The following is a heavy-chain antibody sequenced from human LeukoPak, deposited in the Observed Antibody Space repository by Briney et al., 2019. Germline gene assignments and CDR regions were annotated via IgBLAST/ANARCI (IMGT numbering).Heavy chain of an antibody. CDR3: ARDFPSTQSYSSSWSWDY. D-gene: IGHD6-13*01. CDR1: GGSFSGYY. Sequence: SETLSLTCAVYGGSFSGYYRGWIRQPPGKGLEWIGNIYYSGSTYYNPSLRSRVTISVDTSKNQFSLKLTSVTAADTAVYYCARDFPSTQSYSSSWSWDYWGQGALVTVSS. CDR2: IYYSGST. J-gene: IGHJ4*02. V-gene: IGHV4-34*01.